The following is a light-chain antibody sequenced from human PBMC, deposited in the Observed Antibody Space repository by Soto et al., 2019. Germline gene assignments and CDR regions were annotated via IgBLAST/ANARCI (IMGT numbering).Light chain of an antibody. CDR3: SSYAGSNNYV. V-gene: IGLV2-8*01. CDR2: EVS. J-gene: IGLJ1*01. CDR1: SGDVGGYNY. Sequence: QSVLTQPPSASGSPGQSVTIFCTGTSGDVGGYNYVSWYQQHPGKAPKLMIFEVSERPSGVPDRFSASKSGNTASLTVSGLQAEDEADYYCSSYAGSNNYVFGTGTKVTVL.